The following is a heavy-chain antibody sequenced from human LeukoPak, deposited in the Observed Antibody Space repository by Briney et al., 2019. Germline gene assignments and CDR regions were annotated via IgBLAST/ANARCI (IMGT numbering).Heavy chain of an antibody. D-gene: IGHD3-3*01. CDR2: ISGSGGST. V-gene: IGHV3-23*01. J-gene: IGHJ4*02. CDR3: AKSRARFLECLDY. Sequence: GGSLRLSCAASGFTFSSYAMSWVRQAPGKGLERVSAISGSGGSTYYADSVKGRFTISRDNSKNTLYLQMNSLRAEDTAVYYCAKSRARFLECLDYWGQGTLVTVSS. CDR1: GFTFSSYA.